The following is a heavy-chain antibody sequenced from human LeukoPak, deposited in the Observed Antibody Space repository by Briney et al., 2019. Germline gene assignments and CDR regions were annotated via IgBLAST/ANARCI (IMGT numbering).Heavy chain of an antibody. CDR2: ISSSSSYI. D-gene: IGHD5-18*01. J-gene: IGHJ4*02. Sequence: GGSLRLSCAASGFTFSSYAMSWVRQAPGKGLEWVSSISSSSSYIYYADSVKGRFTISRDNAKNSLYLQMNSLRAEDTAVYYCARGSGYEFDYWGQGTLVTVSS. CDR1: GFTFSSYA. CDR3: ARGSGYEFDY. V-gene: IGHV3-21*01.